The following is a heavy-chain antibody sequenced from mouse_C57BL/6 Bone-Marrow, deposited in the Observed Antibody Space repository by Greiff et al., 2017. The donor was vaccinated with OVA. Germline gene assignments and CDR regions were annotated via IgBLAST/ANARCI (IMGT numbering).Heavy chain of an antibody. D-gene: IGHD1-1*01. J-gene: IGHJ3*01. CDR3: AREEIIYVIYIAY. CDR1: GYTFTSYW. CDR2: IYPGSGST. V-gene: IGHV1-55*01. Sequence: QVQLQQPGAELVKPGASVKMSCKASGYTFTSYWITWVKQRPGQGLEWIGDIYPGSGSTNYNEKFKSKATLTVDTSSSTAYMQLSSLTSEDSAVYYCAREEIIYVIYIAYWGQGTLFTVSA.